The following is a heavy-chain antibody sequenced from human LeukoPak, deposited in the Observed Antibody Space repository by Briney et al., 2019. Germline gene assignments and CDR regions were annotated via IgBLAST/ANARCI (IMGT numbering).Heavy chain of an antibody. CDR2: ISGSGGNT. CDR1: GFTFSSYA. J-gene: IGHJ4*02. D-gene: IGHD2-15*01. CDR3: AKTGGDCSGGSCYRSYFDY. V-gene: IGHV3-23*01. Sequence: TGGSLRLSCAASGFTFSSYAMSWVRQAPGKGLEWVSSISGSGGNTYYADSVKGRFTISRDNSKNTLYLQMNSLRAEDTAVYYCAKTGGDCSGGSCYRSYFDYWGQGTLVTVSS.